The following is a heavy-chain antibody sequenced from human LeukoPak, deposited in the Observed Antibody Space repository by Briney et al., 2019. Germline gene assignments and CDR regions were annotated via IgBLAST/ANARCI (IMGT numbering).Heavy chain of an antibody. CDR1: GDSISNYH. CDR2: SHSSGRT. CDR3: ARRDITSGWSFNY. J-gene: IGHJ4*02. D-gene: IGHD6-19*01. Sequence: SETLSLTCSVSGDSISNYHWSWIRQPAGKGLEWIGQSHSSGRTNHNPPLENRVTVSIDTPENEFSLTIRSVTAADTAIYYCARRDITSGWSFNYWGQGILVIVSS. V-gene: IGHV4-4*07.